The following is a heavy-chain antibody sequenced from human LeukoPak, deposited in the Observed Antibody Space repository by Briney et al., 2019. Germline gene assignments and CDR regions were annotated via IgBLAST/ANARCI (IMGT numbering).Heavy chain of an antibody. J-gene: IGHJ4*02. Sequence: SGGSLRLSCAASGFTFSSYAMHWARQAPGKGLEWVAVISYDGSNKYYADSVKGRFTISRDNSKNTLYLQMNSLRAEDTAVYYCARTDYYDSSGYYPPDYWGQGTLVTVSS. D-gene: IGHD3-22*01. CDR3: ARTDYYDSSGYYPPDY. V-gene: IGHV3-30-3*01. CDR1: GFTFSSYA. CDR2: ISYDGSNK.